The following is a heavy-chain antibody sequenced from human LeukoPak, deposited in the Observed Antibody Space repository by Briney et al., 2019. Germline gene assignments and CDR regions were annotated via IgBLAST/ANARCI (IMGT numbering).Heavy chain of an antibody. Sequence: ASVKVSCKASGYTFSGYYMHWVRQAPGQGLEWMGWINPNSGGTNYAQKFQDRVTMTRDTSISTAYMDLSRLTSDDTAVYYCARLHYYGNVFDIWGQGTMVTVSS. CDR2: INPNSGGT. V-gene: IGHV1-2*02. J-gene: IGHJ3*02. CDR3: ARLHYYGNVFDI. D-gene: IGHD3-10*01. CDR1: GYTFSGYY.